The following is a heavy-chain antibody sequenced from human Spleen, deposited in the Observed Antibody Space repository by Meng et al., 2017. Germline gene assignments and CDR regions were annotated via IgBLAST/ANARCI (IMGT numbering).Heavy chain of an antibody. V-gene: IGHV4-34*01. D-gene: IGHD4-11*01. CDR1: CRTFSDYY. CDR3: ARGPTTMAHDFDY. J-gene: IGHJ4*02. Sequence: QVHLEQGGEELWTPSRALSIACVDSCRTFSDYYWSWIRQPPGKGLELIGEINHSGSTNYNPSLESRATISVDTSQNNLSLKLCSVTAADSAVYYCARGPTTMAHDFDYWGQGTLVTVSS. CDR2: INHSGST.